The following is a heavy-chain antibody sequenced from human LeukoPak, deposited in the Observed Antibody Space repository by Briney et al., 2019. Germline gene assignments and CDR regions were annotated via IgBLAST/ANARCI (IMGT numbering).Heavy chain of an antibody. CDR1: GFTFSSYS. Sequence: GGSLRLSCAASGFTFSSYSMHWVRQAPGKGLEWGAFIRYDGSNKYYADSVKGRFTISRDNSKNTLYLQMNSLRAEDTAVYYCAWSRDRGEPHFDYWGQGTLVTVSS. CDR3: AWSRDRGEPHFDY. J-gene: IGHJ4*02. V-gene: IGHV3-30*02. D-gene: IGHD5-24*01. CDR2: IRYDGSNK.